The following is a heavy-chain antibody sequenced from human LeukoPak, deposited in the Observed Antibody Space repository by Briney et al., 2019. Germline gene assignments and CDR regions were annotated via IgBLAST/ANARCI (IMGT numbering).Heavy chain of an antibody. Sequence: PGGSLRLSCAASGFTFSNSGMHWVRQTPGRGLEWVAFIRYDGTIKYYGDSVKGRFTISRDNSKNTLYLQMNSLRAEDTAVYYCAKDVNTGGDYFDYWGQGTLVTVSS. D-gene: IGHD1-14*01. CDR2: IRYDGTIK. CDR1: GFTFSNSG. CDR3: AKDVNTGGDYFDY. V-gene: IGHV3-30*02. J-gene: IGHJ4*02.